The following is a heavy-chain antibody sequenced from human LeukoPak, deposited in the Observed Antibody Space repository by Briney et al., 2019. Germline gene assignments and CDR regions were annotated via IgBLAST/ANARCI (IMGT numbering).Heavy chain of an antibody. Sequence: SETLSLTCAVYGGSFSGYYWSWLRQPPGKGLEWIGEINHSGSTNYNPSLKSRVTISVDTSKNQFSLKLSSVTAADTAVYYCARRSLWTTLDYWGQGTLVTVSS. CDR3: ARRSLWTTLDY. V-gene: IGHV4-34*01. CDR1: GGSFSGYY. J-gene: IGHJ4*02. D-gene: IGHD3-10*01. CDR2: INHSGST.